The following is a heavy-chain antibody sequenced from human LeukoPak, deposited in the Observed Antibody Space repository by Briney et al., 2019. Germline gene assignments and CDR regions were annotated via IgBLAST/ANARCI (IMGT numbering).Heavy chain of an antibody. J-gene: IGHJ4*02. CDR3: AKDIATGSGSYRAPPHDS. CDR2: ISGDGGST. D-gene: IGHD3-10*01. CDR1: GFTFDDYA. V-gene: IGHV3-43*02. Sequence: RGSLRLSCAASGFTFDDYAMHWVRQVPGTGLEWVSLISGDGGSTYSADSVKGRFTISRDNSKNSLYLQMNSLRTEDTALYYCAKDIATGSGSYRAPPHDSWGQGTLVTVSS.